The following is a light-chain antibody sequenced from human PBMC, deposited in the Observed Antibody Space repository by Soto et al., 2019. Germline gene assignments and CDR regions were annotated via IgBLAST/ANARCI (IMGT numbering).Light chain of an antibody. Sequence: EIVLTQSPGTLSLSPGERATLSCRASQSVSSSSVAWYQQMPGQAPRLLIYGASSRATGIPDRFSGSGSGTDFTLTISRLEPEDSAVYYCQQYGSSPLTFGGGTKVEIK. J-gene: IGKJ4*01. CDR3: QQYGSSPLT. V-gene: IGKV3-20*01. CDR1: QSVSSSS. CDR2: GAS.